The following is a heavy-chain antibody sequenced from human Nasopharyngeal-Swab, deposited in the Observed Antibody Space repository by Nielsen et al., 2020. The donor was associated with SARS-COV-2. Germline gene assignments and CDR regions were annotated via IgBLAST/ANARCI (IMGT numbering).Heavy chain of an antibody. CDR3: ARAHPGYSSSWYDYYYYYMDV. J-gene: IGHJ6*03. CDR1: GGTFSSYA. D-gene: IGHD6-13*01. Sequence: SVKVSCKASGGTFSSYAISWVRQAPGQGLEWMGGIIPIFGTANYAQKFQGRVTITADKSTSTAYMELSSLRSEDTAVYYCARAHPGYSSSWYDYYYYYMDVWSKGTTVTVSS. V-gene: IGHV1-69*06. CDR2: IIPIFGTA.